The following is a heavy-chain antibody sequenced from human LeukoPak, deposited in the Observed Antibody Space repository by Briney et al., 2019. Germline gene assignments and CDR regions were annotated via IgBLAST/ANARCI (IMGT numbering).Heavy chain of an antibody. Sequence: GGSLRLSCATSGFTFSIYTVNWVRQAPGKGLEWVSSISGSNTYIYYADSVKGRLTISRDNAKNSLYLQMNSLRGEDTAVYYCARDPSSRGGFDYWGQGTLVTVSS. CDR3: ARDPSSRGGFDY. D-gene: IGHD6-13*01. J-gene: IGHJ4*02. V-gene: IGHV3-21*01. CDR2: ISGSNTYI. CDR1: GFTFSIYT.